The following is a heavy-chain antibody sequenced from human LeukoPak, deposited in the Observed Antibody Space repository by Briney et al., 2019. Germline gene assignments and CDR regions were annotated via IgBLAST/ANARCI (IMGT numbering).Heavy chain of an antibody. Sequence: PSETLSLTCTVSGGSISGYYWSWIRQPPGKGLEWVGYISYSGSTNYNPSLKSRVTISVDTSKNQFSLKLSSVTAADTAVYYCAREVDSTKDQFYDYWGQGTLVTVSS. J-gene: IGHJ4*02. D-gene: IGHD5/OR15-5a*01. CDR3: AREVDSTKDQFYDY. CDR1: GGSISGYY. CDR2: ISYSGST. V-gene: IGHV4-59*12.